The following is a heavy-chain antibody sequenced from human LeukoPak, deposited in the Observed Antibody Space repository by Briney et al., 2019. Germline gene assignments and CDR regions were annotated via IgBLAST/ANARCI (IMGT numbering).Heavy chain of an antibody. Sequence: PGGSLRLSCAASGFTFSSYAMHWVRQAPGKGLEWVAVISYDGSNKYYADSVKGRFTISRDNSKNTLSLQMNSLRGEDTAVYYCARDRSQHYSTDYRGQGTLVTVSS. D-gene: IGHD3-10*01. J-gene: IGHJ4*02. V-gene: IGHV3-30-3*01. CDR1: GFTFSSYA. CDR2: ISYDGSNK. CDR3: ARDRSQHYSTDY.